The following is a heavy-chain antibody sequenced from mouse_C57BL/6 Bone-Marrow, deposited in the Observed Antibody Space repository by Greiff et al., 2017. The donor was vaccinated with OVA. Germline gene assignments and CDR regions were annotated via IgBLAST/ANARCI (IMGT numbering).Heavy chain of an antibody. J-gene: IGHJ4*01. V-gene: IGHV1-87*01. CDR2: GQGLEWIG. CDR1: YTFSRRVH. D-gene: IGHD1-1*01. CDR3: SEDSAIYYWAVSTRYYSSRDYALDY. Sequence: VQLQQSGPELARPWASVKISCQAFYTFSRRVHFAIRDTNYWMQRVKQRPGQGLEWIGAIYPGNGDTSYNQKFKGTATLTADESSSTAYIQLTRLTSEDSAIYYWAVSTRYYSSRDYALDYWGQGTSVTVSS.